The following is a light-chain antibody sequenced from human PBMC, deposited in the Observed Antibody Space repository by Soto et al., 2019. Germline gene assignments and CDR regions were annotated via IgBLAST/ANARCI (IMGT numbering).Light chain of an antibody. J-gene: IGKJ3*01. CDR1: QGINNS. CDR3: QKCNRAPYT. CDR2: AVS. Sequence: DTEMTQSPSSLSASVGDRVTITCRASQGINNSLAWYQQKSWKVPKILIYAVSSFVSGVPSRFSGSGSGTDFTLTISSLQPEDVATYYCQKCNRAPYTFGPGTKVDIK. V-gene: IGKV1-27*01.